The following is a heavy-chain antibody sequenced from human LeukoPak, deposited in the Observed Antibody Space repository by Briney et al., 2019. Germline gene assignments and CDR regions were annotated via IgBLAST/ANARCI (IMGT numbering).Heavy chain of an antibody. J-gene: IGHJ4*02. D-gene: IGHD1-26*01. CDR3: ARVRESNKEGGGY. CDR2: INPNSGGT. CDR1: GYTFTGYY. V-gene: IGHV1-2*02. Sequence: ASVKVSCRASGYTFTGYYMHWVRQAPGQGLEWMGWINPNSGGTNYAQKFQGRVTMTRDTSISTAYMELSRLRSDDTAVYYCARVRESNKEGGGYWGQGTLVTVSS.